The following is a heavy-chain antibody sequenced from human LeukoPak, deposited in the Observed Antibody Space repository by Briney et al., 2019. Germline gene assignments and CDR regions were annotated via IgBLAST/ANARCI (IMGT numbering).Heavy chain of an antibody. CDR1: GFTFSNYA. Sequence: GGSLRLSCAASGFTFSNYAMNWVRQAPGKGLEWVSYISSSSRTIYYADSVKGRFTISRDNAKNSLYLQMNSLRAEDTAVYYCARAKRNGFDIWGQGTMVTVSS. J-gene: IGHJ3*02. CDR2: ISSSSRTI. CDR3: ARAKRNGFDI. V-gene: IGHV3-48*01.